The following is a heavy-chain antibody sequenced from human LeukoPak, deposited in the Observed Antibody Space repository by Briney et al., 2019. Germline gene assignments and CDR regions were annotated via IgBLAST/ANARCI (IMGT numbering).Heavy chain of an antibody. D-gene: IGHD2-15*01. V-gene: IGHV4-59*08. CDR1: GGSISSYY. J-gene: IGHJ4*02. Sequence: SGTLSLTCTVSGGSISSYYWSWIRQPPGKGLEWIGYIYYSGSTNYNPSLKSRVTISVDTSKNQFPLKLSSVTAADTAVYYCARLIGGSWRFDYWGQGTLVTVSS. CDR2: IYYSGST. CDR3: ARLIGGSWRFDY.